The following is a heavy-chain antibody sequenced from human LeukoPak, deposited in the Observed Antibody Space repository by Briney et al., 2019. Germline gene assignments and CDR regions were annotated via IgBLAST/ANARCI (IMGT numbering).Heavy chain of an antibody. CDR1: GGSISSDY. CDR2: IYYSGST. CDR3: ARSVTSYGMDV. V-gene: IGHV4-59*01. J-gene: IGHJ6*02. Sequence: SETLSLTCTVSGGSISSDYWSWTRQPPGKGLEWIGYIYYSGSTNYNPSLKSRVTISVDTSKNQFSLKLSSVTAADTAVYYCARSVTSYGMDVWGQGTTVTVSS. D-gene: IGHD4-11*01.